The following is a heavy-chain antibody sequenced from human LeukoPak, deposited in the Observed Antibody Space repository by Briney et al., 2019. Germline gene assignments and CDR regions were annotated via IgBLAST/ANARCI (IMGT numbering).Heavy chain of an antibody. CDR1: GGSISSYY. J-gene: IGHJ4*02. CDR3: AREPTRTSPDY. D-gene: IGHD1-7*01. CDR2: IYHSGST. Sequence: PSETLSLTCTVSGGSISSYYWSWIRQPPGTGLEWIGYIYHSGSTNYNPSLKSRVTISVDTSKNQFSLKLSSVTAADTAVYYCAREPTRTSPDYWGQGTLVTVSS. V-gene: IGHV4-59*01.